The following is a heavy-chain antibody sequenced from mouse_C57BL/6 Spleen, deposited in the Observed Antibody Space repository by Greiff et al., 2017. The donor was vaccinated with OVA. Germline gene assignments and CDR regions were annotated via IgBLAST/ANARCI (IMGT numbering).Heavy chain of an antibody. J-gene: IGHJ4*01. D-gene: IGHD2-4*01. CDR2: ISYDGSN. CDR1: GYSITSGYY. Sequence: EVQRVESGPGLVKPSQSLSLTCSVTGYSITSGYYWNWIRQFPGNKLEWMGYISYDGSNNYNPSLKNRITITRDTSKNLFFLKLNSVTTEDTATYYCARGNDYDSAMDYWGQGTSVTVSS. V-gene: IGHV3-6*01. CDR3: ARGNDYDSAMDY.